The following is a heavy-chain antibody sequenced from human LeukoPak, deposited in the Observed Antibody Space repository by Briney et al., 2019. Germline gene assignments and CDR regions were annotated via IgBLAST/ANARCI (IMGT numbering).Heavy chain of an antibody. Sequence: PGESLKISCKGSGYSFTSYWIGWARQMPGKGLEWMGIVYPGDSDTRYSPSFQGQVTISADKSISTAYLQWSSLRASDTAMYYCARPAGAYCGGDCSWYFDLWGRGTLVTVSS. CDR3: ARPAGAYCGGDCSWYFDL. CDR2: VYPGDSDT. J-gene: IGHJ2*01. D-gene: IGHD2-21*02. CDR1: GYSFTSYW. V-gene: IGHV5-51*01.